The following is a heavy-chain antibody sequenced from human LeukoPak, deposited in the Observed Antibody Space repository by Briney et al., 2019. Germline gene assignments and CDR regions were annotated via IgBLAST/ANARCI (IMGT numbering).Heavy chain of an antibody. Sequence: PGGSLRLSCAASGFTFSSYVMHWVRQAPGKGLEWVAVISYDGSNKYYADSVKGRFTISRDNSKNTLYLQMNSLRAEDTAVYYCARDTLGTSPGRDIDYWGQGTLVTVSS. CDR2: ISYDGSNK. CDR3: ARDTLGTSPGRDIDY. V-gene: IGHV3-30*04. D-gene: IGHD1-1*01. CDR1: GFTFSSYV. J-gene: IGHJ4*02.